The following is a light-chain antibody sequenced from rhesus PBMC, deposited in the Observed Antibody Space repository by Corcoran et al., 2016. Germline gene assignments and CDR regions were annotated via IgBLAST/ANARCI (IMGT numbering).Light chain of an antibody. CDR1: QSLLDSEDGNTY. CDR2: GVS. J-gene: IGKJ1*01. CDR3: MQGIEFPWT. V-gene: IGKV2-104*02. Sequence: DIVMTQTPLSLPVTPGEPASISCRSSQSLLDSEDGNTYLDWYLQKPGQSPQLLIYGVSNRASGVPDRFSGSGSDTDFTLKMSRVEAEDVGVYYCMQGIEFPWTFGQGTKVEIK.